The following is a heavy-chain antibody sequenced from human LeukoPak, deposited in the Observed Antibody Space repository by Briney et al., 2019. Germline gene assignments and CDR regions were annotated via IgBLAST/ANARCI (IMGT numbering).Heavy chain of an antibody. Sequence: PGGSLRLSCAASGFTFSSYSMNWVRQAPGKGLEWVSSISSSSSYIYYADSVKGRFTISRDNAKNSLYLQMNSLRAEDTAVYYCASSPGSGIVATIYWFDPWGQGTLVTVSS. V-gene: IGHV3-21*01. CDR2: ISSSSSYI. CDR1: GFTFSSYS. J-gene: IGHJ5*02. CDR3: ASSPGSGIVATIYWFDP. D-gene: IGHD5-12*01.